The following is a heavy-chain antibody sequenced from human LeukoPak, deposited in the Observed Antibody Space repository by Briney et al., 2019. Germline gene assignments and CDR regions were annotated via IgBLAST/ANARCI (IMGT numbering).Heavy chain of an antibody. CDR2: IYFSGST. V-gene: IGHV4-39*07. CDR1: GGSISSYY. J-gene: IGHJ4*02. D-gene: IGHD2-2*01. CDR3: ARDSCSSTSCRKKFDN. Sequence: PSETLSLTCTVSGGSISSYYWGWVRQPPGKGLEWIGSIYFSGSTYYNPSLKSRVTISVETSKVQFSLKLSSVTAADTAVYYCARDSCSSTSCRKKFDNWGQGTLVTVSS.